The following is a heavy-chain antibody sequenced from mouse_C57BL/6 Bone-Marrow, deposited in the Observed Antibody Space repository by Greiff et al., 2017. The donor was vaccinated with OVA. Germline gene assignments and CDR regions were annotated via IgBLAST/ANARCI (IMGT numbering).Heavy chain of an antibody. D-gene: IGHD1-1*01. Sequence: EVQLQESGPGLVKPSQSLSLTCSVTGYSITSGYYWNWIRQFPGNKLEWMGYISYDGSNNYNPSLKNRISITRDTSKNQFFLKVNSVTTEDTATYYCARGITTVDWYFDVWGTGTTVTVSS. V-gene: IGHV3-6*01. CDR2: ISYDGSN. CDR3: ARGITTVDWYFDV. CDR1: GYSITSGYY. J-gene: IGHJ1*03.